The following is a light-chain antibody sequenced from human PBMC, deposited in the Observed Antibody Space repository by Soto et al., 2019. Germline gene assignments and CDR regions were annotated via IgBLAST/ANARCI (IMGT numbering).Light chain of an antibody. CDR2: ENN. J-gene: IGLJ2*01. Sequence: QSVLTQPPSVSAAPGQKVTSSCSGSSSNIGNNYVSWYQQLPGTAPKLLIYENNKRPSGIPDRFSGSKSGTSATLGITGLQTGDEADYYCGTWDSSLSAVVFGGGTKVTV. V-gene: IGLV1-51*02. CDR3: GTWDSSLSAVV. CDR1: SSNIGNNY.